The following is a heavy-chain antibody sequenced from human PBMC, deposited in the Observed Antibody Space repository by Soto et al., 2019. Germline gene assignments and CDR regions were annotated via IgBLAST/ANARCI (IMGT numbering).Heavy chain of an antibody. V-gene: IGHV4-38-2*01. J-gene: IGHJ3*02. CDR2: IYHSGST. CDR3: ARGGTTVTDAFDI. CDR1: GYSISSGYY. Sequence: PSETLSLTCAVSGYSISSGYYWGWIRQPPGKGLEWIGSIYHSGSTYYNPSLKSRVTISVDTSKNQFSLKLSSVTAADTAVYYCARGGTTVTDAFDIWGQGTMVTVSS. D-gene: IGHD4-17*01.